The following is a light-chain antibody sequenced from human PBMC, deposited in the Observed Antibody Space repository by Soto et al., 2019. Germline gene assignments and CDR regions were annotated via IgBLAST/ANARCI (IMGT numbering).Light chain of an antibody. V-gene: IGLV2-14*01. CDR1: SSDVGGYNY. J-gene: IGLJ3*02. CDR3: SSYTSSSTYWV. Sequence: SVLTQPASVSGSPGQSITISCTGTSSDVGGYNYVSWYQQHPGKAPKLMIYEVSNRPSGVSNRFSGSKSGNTASLTISGLQAEDEADYYCSSYTSSSTYWVFGGGTKLTVL. CDR2: EVS.